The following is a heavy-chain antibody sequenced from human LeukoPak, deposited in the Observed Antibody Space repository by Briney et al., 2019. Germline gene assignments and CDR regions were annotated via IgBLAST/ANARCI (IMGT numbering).Heavy chain of an antibody. V-gene: IGHV1-58*02. CDR3: AAVPRAKVLPAAISYYYMDV. CDR1: GFTFTSSA. CDR2: IVVGSGNT. D-gene: IGHD2-2*02. J-gene: IGHJ6*03. Sequence: SVKVSCKASGFTFTSSAMQWVRQARGQRLEWIGWIVVGSGNTNYAQKFQERVTITRDMSTSTAYMELSSLRSEDTAVYYCAAVPRAKVLPAAISYYYMDVWGKGTTVTVSS.